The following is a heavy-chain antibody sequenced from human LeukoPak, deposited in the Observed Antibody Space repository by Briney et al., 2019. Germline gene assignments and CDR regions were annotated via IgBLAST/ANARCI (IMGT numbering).Heavy chain of an antibody. V-gene: IGHV1-69*02. CDR3: ARADSLTMVRGYYFDY. J-gene: IGHJ4*02. D-gene: IGHD3-10*01. Sequence: GASVKVSCKASGGTFSSYTISWVRQAPRQGLELMGRIIPILGIANYAQKFQGRVTITADKSTSTAYMELSSLRSEDTAVYYCARADSLTMVRGYYFDYWGQGTLVTVSS. CDR1: GGTFSSYT. CDR2: IIPILGIA.